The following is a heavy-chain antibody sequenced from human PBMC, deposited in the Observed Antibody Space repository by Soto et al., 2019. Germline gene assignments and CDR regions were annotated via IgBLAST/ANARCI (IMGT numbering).Heavy chain of an antibody. Sequence: QVQLVQSGAEVKKPGASVKVSCKASGYTFTSYAMHWVRQAPGQRLEWMGWINAGNGNTKYSQKFQGRVTITRDTPESTADMELSSLRSEDTAVYYCAREGWRDYYYGMDVWGQGTTVTVSS. D-gene: IGHD2-15*01. J-gene: IGHJ6*02. CDR1: GYTFTSYA. V-gene: IGHV1-3*01. CDR2: INAGNGNT. CDR3: AREGWRDYYYGMDV.